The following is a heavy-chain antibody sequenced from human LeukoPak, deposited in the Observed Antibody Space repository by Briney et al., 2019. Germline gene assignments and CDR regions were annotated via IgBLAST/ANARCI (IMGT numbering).Heavy chain of an antibody. Sequence: PSETLSLTCTVSGGSISSSSYYWGWIRQPPGKGLEWIGSIYYSGSTYYNPSLKSRVTISVDTSKNQFSLKLSSVTAADTAVYYCASPPNYDSSGYYYWGQGTLVTVSS. D-gene: IGHD3-22*01. J-gene: IGHJ4*02. CDR2: IYYSGST. CDR3: ASPPNYDSSGYYY. V-gene: IGHV4-39*01. CDR1: GGSISSSSYY.